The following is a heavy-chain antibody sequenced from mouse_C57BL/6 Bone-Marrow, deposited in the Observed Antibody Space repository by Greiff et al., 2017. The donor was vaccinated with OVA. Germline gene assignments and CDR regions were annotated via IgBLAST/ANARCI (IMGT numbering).Heavy chain of an antibody. CDR3: ARRSSWRCRYYFDY. J-gene: IGHJ2*01. CDR2: ISGGGGNT. CDR1: GFTFSSYS. V-gene: IGHV5-9*01. D-gene: IGHD1-1*01. Sequence: EVKLVESGGGLVKPGGSLKLSCAASGFTFSSYSMSWVRQTPEKRLEWVATISGGGGNTYYPDSVKGRFTISRANAKNTLYLQMSSLRSEDTTLYYCARRSSWRCRYYFDYWGQGTTLTVSS.